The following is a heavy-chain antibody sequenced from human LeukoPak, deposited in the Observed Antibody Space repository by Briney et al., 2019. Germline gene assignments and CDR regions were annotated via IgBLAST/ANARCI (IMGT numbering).Heavy chain of an antibody. Sequence: SVKVSCKASGGTFSSYAISWVRQAPGQGLEWMGGIIPIFGTANYAQKFQGRVTITTDESTSTAYMELSRLRSEDTAVYYCARVPIMVGATTNYYYYYYMDVWGKGTTVTVSS. V-gene: IGHV1-69*05. CDR1: GGTFSSYA. CDR3: ARVPIMVGATTNYYYYYYMDV. CDR2: IIPIFGTA. D-gene: IGHD1-26*01. J-gene: IGHJ6*03.